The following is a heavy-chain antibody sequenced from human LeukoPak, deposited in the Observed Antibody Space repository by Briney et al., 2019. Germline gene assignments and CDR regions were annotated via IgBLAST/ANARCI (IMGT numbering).Heavy chain of an antibody. CDR2: IYPGDSDT. V-gene: IGHV5-51*01. D-gene: IGHD2-15*01. CDR3: ARLQEGYCSGGSCYSGNWFDP. J-gene: IGHJ5*02. Sequence: GESLKISCKGSGYSFTSYWIGWVRQMPGKGLEWMGIIYPGDSDTRYSPSFQGQVTISADKSVSTACLQWSSLKASDTAMYYCARLQEGYCSGGSCYSGNWFDPWGQGTLVTVSS. CDR1: GYSFTSYW.